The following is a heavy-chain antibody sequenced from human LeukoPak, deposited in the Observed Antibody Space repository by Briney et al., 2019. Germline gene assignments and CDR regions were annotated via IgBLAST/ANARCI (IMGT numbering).Heavy chain of an antibody. J-gene: IGHJ5*02. V-gene: IGHV4-61*01. CDR1: GGSVSSDTYY. Sequence: PSDTLSLTCTVSGGSVSSDTYYWSWIRQPPGKGLEWIGYIYYRGSTNYNPSLKSRVTISVDTSKNQFSLELSSVTAADTAVYYCARVCIAAAGDNWFDPGGQGTLVTVSS. CDR3: ARVCIAAAGDNWFDP. CDR2: IYYRGST. D-gene: IGHD6-13*01.